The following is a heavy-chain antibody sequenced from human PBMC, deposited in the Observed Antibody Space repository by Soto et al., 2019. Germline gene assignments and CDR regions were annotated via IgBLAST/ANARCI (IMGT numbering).Heavy chain of an antibody. CDR2: INHSGST. CDR3: ARGGLKRRFLEWFDP. Sequence: SETLSLTCAVYGGSFSGYYWSWIRQPPGKGLEWIGEINHSGSTNYNPSLKSRVTISVDTSKNQFSLKLSSVTAADTAVYYCARGGLKRRFLEWFDPWGQGTLVTVSS. J-gene: IGHJ5*02. D-gene: IGHD3-3*01. CDR1: GGSFSGYY. V-gene: IGHV4-34*01.